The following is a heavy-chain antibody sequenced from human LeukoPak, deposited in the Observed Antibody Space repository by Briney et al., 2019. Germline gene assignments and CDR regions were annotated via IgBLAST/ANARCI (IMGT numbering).Heavy chain of an antibody. CDR3: AREGPRGNSQFDY. V-gene: IGHV3-21*01. D-gene: IGHD2/OR15-2a*01. CDR2: ISSSSSYI. Sequence: GGSLRLSCAASGFTFSSYSMNWVRQAPGKGLEWVSSISSSSSYIYYADSVKGRFTISRDNSKNTLYLQMNSLRAEDTAVYYCAREGPRGNSQFDYWGQGTLVTVSS. J-gene: IGHJ4*02. CDR1: GFTFSSYS.